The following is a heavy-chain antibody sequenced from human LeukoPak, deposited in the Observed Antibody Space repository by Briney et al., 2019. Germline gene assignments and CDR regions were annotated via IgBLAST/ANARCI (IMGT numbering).Heavy chain of an antibody. CDR2: IYSGGST. J-gene: IGHJ4*02. CDR3: AREVSRGTYYIDY. V-gene: IGHV3-53*01. CDR1: GFTVSSTY. Sequence: SGGSLRLSCAASGFTVSSTYMTWVRQAPGKGLEWVSLIYSGGSTYYADSVKGRFTISRDNSKNTLYLQMNSLRAEDTAVYYCAREVSRGTYYIDYWGQGTLVTVSS. D-gene: IGHD5/OR15-5a*01.